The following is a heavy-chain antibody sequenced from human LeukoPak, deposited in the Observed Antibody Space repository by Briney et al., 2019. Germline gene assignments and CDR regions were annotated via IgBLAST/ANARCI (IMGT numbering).Heavy chain of an antibody. CDR1: GGSVSSGSYY. J-gene: IGHJ4*02. V-gene: IGHV4-31*03. D-gene: IGHD3-3*01. CDR3: ARGEGLRFLEWLEGYYFDY. Sequence: SETLSLTCTVSGGSVSSGSYYWSWIRQHPGKGLEWIGYIYYSGSTYYNPSLKSRVTISVDTSKNQFSLKLSSVTAADTAVYYCARGEGLRFLEWLEGYYFDYWGQGTLVTVSS. CDR2: IYYSGST.